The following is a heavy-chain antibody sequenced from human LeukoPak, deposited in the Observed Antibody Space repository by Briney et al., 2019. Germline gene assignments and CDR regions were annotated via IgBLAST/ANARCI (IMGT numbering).Heavy chain of an antibody. J-gene: IGHJ4*02. CDR3: ARNRDGYNSFDY. CDR1: GGSINNGGYY. CDR2: IYYSGSS. V-gene: IGHV4-31*03. D-gene: IGHD5-24*01. Sequence: TLSLTCTVSGGSINNGGYYWSWIRQHPGKGLEWIGYIYYSGSSYYNPSHRSRVTISVDTSKNHFSLKLSSVTAADTAVYYCARNRDGYNSFDYWGQGTLVTVSS.